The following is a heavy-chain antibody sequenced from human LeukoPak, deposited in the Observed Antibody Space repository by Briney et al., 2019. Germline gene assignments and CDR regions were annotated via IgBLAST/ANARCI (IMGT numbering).Heavy chain of an antibody. J-gene: IGHJ6*02. Sequence: SETLSLTCTVSGGSISSYYWSWIRQPPGKGLEWIGYICSSGSTNYNPSLKSRVTISVDTSKNQFSLKLTSVTAADTAVYYCAXXYGGNRDDYYYGLDVWGQGTTVTVSS. CDR2: ICSSGST. D-gene: IGHD4-23*01. V-gene: IGHV4-59*08. CDR1: GGSISSYY. CDR3: AXXYGGNRDDYYYGLDV.